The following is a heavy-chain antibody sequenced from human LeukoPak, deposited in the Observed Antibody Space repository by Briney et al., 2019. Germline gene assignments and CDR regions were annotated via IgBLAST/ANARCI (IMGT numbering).Heavy chain of an antibody. J-gene: IGHJ4*02. CDR1: GFTFRNYA. V-gene: IGHV3-30*18. CDR2: ISYDGRDK. CDR3: AKDGTDYNDSSGYYIDY. D-gene: IGHD3-22*01. Sequence: GGSLRLSCVASGFTFRNYAMHWVRQAPGKGLKGRSLISYDGRDKFYADSVKGRFTISRDNSKNTLNLQMNSLRAEDTAVYYCAKDGTDYNDSSGYYIDYWGQGTLVTVSS.